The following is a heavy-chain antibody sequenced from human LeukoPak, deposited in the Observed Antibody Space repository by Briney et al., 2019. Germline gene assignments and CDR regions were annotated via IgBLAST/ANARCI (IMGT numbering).Heavy chain of an antibody. CDR2: SYSSGST. D-gene: IGHD3-22*01. Sequence: SETLSLTCTVSGGSISSGSYYWDWIRQPGGRGLEWIGRSYSSGSTNYNPSLKSRVTISVDTAKNQFSLKLSYVTAADTAVYYCARGDYDSSGYYFRFSYKFDYWGQGTLVTVSS. CDR1: GGSISSGSYY. V-gene: IGHV4-61*02. CDR3: ARGDYDSSGYYFRFSYKFDY. J-gene: IGHJ4*02.